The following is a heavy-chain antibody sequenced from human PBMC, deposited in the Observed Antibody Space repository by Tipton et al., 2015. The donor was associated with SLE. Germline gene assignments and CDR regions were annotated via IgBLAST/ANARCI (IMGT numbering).Heavy chain of an antibody. CDR2: INHSGST. CDR3: AGGSQLGTFDY. V-gene: IGHV4-34*01. Sequence: LRLSCAVYGGSFSGYYWSWIRQPPGKGLEWIGEINHSGSTNYNPSLKSRVTISVDTSKNQFSLKLSSVTAADTAVYYCAGGSQLGTFDYWGQGTLVTVSS. J-gene: IGHJ4*02. CDR1: GGSFSGYY. D-gene: IGHD6-13*01.